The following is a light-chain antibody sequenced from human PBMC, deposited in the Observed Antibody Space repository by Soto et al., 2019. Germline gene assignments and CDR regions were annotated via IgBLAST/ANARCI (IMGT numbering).Light chain of an antibody. J-gene: IGKJ4*01. CDR1: QSVYSN. Sequence: EIVMTQSPATLSASPGDRATISCRASQSVYSNLAWYQQKPGQAPRLLIYGASTMATGIPARFSGSGSGTEFTITISRLESDDFAVYYCQNYNKSARTFGGGTKVEIK. CDR2: GAS. V-gene: IGKV3-15*01. CDR3: QNYNKSART.